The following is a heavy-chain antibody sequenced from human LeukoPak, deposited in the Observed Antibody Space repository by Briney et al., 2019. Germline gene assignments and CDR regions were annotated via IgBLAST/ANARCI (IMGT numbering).Heavy chain of an antibody. Sequence: GGSLRLSCAASGFTFDDYAMHWVRQAPGKGLEWVSGISWNSGSIGYADSVKGRFTISRDNAKNSLYLQMNSLRAEDTAVYYCAREDLPWGQGTMVTVS. CDR3: AREDLP. CDR2: ISWNSGSI. CDR1: GFTFDDYA. V-gene: IGHV3-9*01. J-gene: IGHJ3*01.